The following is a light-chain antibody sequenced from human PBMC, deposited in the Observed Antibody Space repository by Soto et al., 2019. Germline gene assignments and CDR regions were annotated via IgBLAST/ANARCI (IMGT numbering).Light chain of an antibody. J-gene: IGLJ2*01. CDR2: EVT. V-gene: IGLV2-8*01. CDR3: SSYSGSNTVV. Sequence: QSALTQPPSASGSPGQSVTIYCTGTSSDVGVYSYVSWYQRHPGKAPKLMIYEVTKRPSGVPDRFSGSKPGNTASLTVSGLQAEDEADYYCSSYSGSNTVVFGGGTKLTVL. CDR1: SSDVGVYSY.